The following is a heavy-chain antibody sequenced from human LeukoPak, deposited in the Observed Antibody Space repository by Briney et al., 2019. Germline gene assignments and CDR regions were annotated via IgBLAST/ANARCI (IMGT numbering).Heavy chain of an antibody. CDR2: INHSGST. Sequence: PSETLSLTCAVYGGSFSGYYWSWIRQPPGKGLEWIGEINHSGSTNYNPSLKSRVTISVDTSKNQFSLKLSSVTAADTAVYYCARAGLELLVSGIDYWGQGTLVTVSS. CDR1: GGSFSGYY. CDR3: ARAGLELLVSGIDY. V-gene: IGHV4-34*01. D-gene: IGHD1-7*01. J-gene: IGHJ4*02.